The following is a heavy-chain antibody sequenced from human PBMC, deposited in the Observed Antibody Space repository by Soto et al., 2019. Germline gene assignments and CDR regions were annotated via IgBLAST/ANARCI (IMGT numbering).Heavy chain of an antibody. CDR3: ARGERQQQRDY. V-gene: IGHV4-4*02. J-gene: IGHJ4*02. CDR2: VHHSGNS. D-gene: IGHD6-25*01. CDR1: GDSIRSDKW. Sequence: QVQLQESGPGLVKPSGTLSLTCAVSGDSIRSDKWWSWVRQPPGKGLEWIGEVHHSGNSNYNPSLKSRVIISVDKPKNQFSLNLSSMTDADTAVYYCARGERQQQRDYWGQGTLVTVSS.